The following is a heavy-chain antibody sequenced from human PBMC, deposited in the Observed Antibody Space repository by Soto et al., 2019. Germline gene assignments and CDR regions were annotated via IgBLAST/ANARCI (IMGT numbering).Heavy chain of an antibody. CDR3: AKGPIFGVENIYDY. D-gene: IGHD3-3*01. V-gene: IGHV3-23*01. J-gene: IGHJ4*02. Sequence: EVQLLESGGRLVEPGESLRLSCAASGFIFSSYAMSWVRQAPGKGLEWVSGMSGSGGTSYYTDSGKGRFTSSRDNSKKTLYLQMNSLRVEDTALYYCAKGPIFGVENIYDYWGQGTLVTVSS. CDR1: GFIFSSYA. CDR2: MSGSGGTS.